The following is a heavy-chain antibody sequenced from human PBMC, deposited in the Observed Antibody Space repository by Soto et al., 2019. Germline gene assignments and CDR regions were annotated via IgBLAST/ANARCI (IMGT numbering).Heavy chain of an antibody. J-gene: IGHJ6*02. CDR1: GFTFSDHY. CDR3: ARALGDIWTGHPAQAPVYIYYAMDV. D-gene: IGHD3-9*01. CDR2: TRNKANSYTT. Sequence: PGESLKISCAASGFTFSDHYMDWVRQAPGKGLEWVGRTRNKANSYTTEYAASVRGRFTISRDDSKNSLYLQMDSLRAEDTAVYYCARALGDIWTGHPAQAPVYIYYAMDVWGPGTTVTVSS. V-gene: IGHV3-72*01.